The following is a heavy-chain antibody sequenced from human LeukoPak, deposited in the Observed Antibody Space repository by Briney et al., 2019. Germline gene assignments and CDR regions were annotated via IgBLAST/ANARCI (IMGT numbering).Heavy chain of an antibody. D-gene: IGHD5-18*01. CDR2: ISSSSSTI. CDR1: GFTFSSYS. CDR3: ARENRYSYGFNYYYYMDV. Sequence: GGSLRLSCAASGFTFSSYSMNWVRQAPGKGLECVSYISSSSSTIYYADSVKGRFTISRDNAKNSLYLQMNSLRAEDTAVYYCARENRYSYGFNYYYYMDVWGKGTTVTVSS. V-gene: IGHV3-48*01. J-gene: IGHJ6*03.